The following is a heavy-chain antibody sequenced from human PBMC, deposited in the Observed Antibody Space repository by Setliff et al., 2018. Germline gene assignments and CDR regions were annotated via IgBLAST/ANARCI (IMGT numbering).Heavy chain of an antibody. CDR3: ARTCSGSGCYAGLES. CDR1: GFTFDDYG. D-gene: IGHD2-15*01. Sequence: GGSLRLSCAASGFTFDDYGMSWVRQVPGKGLEWVSGINRSGTSTSYADSVKGRFTISRGNAKNTLYLQMNSLRPEDTAVYYCARTCSGSGCYAGLESWGQGTLVTVSS. V-gene: IGHV3-20*04. J-gene: IGHJ4*02. CDR2: INRSGTST.